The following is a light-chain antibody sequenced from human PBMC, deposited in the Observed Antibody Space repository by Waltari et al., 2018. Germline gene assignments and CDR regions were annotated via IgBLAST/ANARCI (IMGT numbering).Light chain of an antibody. CDR3: GSYTSSSTVV. J-gene: IGLJ2*01. CDR1: SSDVGGYNY. V-gene: IGLV2-14*03. Sequence: QSALTQPASVSGSPGQSITISCTGTSSDVGGYNYVSWYQQHPGNAPKVMIYDFSNRPSGVSNRFSGSKSGNTASLTISGLQAEDEADYYCGSYTSSSTVVFGGGTKLTVL. CDR2: DFS.